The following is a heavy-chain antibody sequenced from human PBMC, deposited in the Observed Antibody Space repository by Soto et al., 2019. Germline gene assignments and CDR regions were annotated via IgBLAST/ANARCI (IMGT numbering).Heavy chain of an antibody. J-gene: IGHJ3*02. CDR3: ANNGGGSSDDAFDI. CDR1: GGSISSSNW. Sequence: PSETLSLTCAVSGGSISSSNWWSWVRQPPGKGLEWIGEIYHSGSTNYNPSLKSRVTISVDKSKNQFSLKLSSVTAADTAVYYCANNGGGSSDDAFDIWGQGTMVTVSS. CDR2: IYHSGST. V-gene: IGHV4-4*02. D-gene: IGHD3-22*01.